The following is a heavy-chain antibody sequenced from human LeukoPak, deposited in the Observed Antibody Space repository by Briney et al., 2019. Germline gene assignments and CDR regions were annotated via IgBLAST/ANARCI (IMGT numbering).Heavy chain of an antibody. CDR1: GYTFTSYD. V-gene: IGHV1-8*01. Sequence: GASVKVSCKASGYTFTSYDINWVRQATGQGLEWMGWMNPNSGNTGYAQKFQGRVTMTRNTSISTAYMALSSLRSEDTAVYYCARGRRGYVRGSYRRYGSNFDYWGQGTLVTVSS. J-gene: IGHJ4*02. D-gene: IGHD3-16*02. CDR2: MNPNSGNT. CDR3: ARGRRGYVRGSYRRYGSNFDY.